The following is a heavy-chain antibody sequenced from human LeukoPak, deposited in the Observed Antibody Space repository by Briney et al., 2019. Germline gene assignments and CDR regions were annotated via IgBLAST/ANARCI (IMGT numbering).Heavy chain of an antibody. J-gene: IGHJ3*02. Sequence: SETLSLTCTVSGGSISSYYWSWIRQPPGKGLEWIGYIYYSGRTNYNPSLKSRFTISVDTSKNQFSLKLSSVTAADTAVYYCARDQGYYYGSGSHDAFDIWGQGTMVTVSS. CDR2: IYYSGRT. V-gene: IGHV4-59*12. D-gene: IGHD3-10*01. CDR1: GGSISSYY. CDR3: ARDQGYYYGSGSHDAFDI.